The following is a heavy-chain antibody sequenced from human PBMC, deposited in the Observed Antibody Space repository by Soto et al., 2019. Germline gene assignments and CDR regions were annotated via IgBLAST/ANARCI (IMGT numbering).Heavy chain of an antibody. CDR1: GLTFSGSA. CDR2: ISVTGAST. V-gene: IGHV3-23*01. Sequence: PGGSLRLSXAASGLTFSGSAMSWVRQAPGKGLEWVSSISVTGASTYYADSVQGRFTVSRDNSKDTFFLEMNSLRAEDTAVYFCAKIRSIAAAFSDYWGQGTLVTVSS. J-gene: IGHJ4*02. CDR3: AKIRSIAAAFSDY. D-gene: IGHD6-13*01.